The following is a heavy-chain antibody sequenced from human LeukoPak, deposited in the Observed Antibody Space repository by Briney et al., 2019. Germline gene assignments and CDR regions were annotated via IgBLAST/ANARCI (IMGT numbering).Heavy chain of an antibody. CDR1: GFTFSSYG. CDR3: AIMHGYYDGSGYWVQ. D-gene: IGHD3-22*01. V-gene: IGHV3-23*01. J-gene: IGHJ4*02. Sequence: GGTLRLSCAASGFTFSSYGMSWVRQAPGKGLEWVSFITTSGATTSYADSVKGRFTISRDNPRNTLYMQMNSLRDEDTALYYCAIMHGYYDGSGYWVQWGQGTLVTVSS. CDR2: ITTSGATT.